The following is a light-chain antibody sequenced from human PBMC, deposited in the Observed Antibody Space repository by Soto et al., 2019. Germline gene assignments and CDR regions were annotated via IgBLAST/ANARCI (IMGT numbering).Light chain of an antibody. CDR3: QQYDSFQYS. CDR2: DAP. CDR1: QSISSW. J-gene: IGKJ2*03. Sequence: VYMTQSPFTLSASVGDRVTITCRASQSISSWVAWYQQKPGQVPKLLIYDAPPLESGVPSRFSGNKSGTEFTLTINGLQPDDCATYYCQQYDSFQYSFGQGTKLEI. V-gene: IGKV1-5*01.